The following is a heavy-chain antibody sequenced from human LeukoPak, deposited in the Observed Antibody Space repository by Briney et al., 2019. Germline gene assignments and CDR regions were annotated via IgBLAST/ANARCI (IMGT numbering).Heavy chain of an antibody. J-gene: IGHJ4*02. CDR1: GFTLRSYV. CDR2: ISGSGDST. Sequence: GGSLRLSCVASGFTLRSYVMNWVRQTPGKGLEWVSSISGSGDSTFYADSVKGRFTIPRDNSKNTLYLQMNSLRAEDTAVYYCAKDRAEDYYFDYWGQGTLVTVSS. CDR3: AKDRAEDYYFDY. D-gene: IGHD3-10*01. V-gene: IGHV3-23*01.